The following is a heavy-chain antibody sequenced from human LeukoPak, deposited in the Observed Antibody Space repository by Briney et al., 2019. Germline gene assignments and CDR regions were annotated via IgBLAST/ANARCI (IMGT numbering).Heavy chain of an antibody. CDR3: AKKKAPSVLRYYCDY. Sequence: GGSLRLSCAASGFTFSSFAMSGVRQTPGKGLEWVSAISGSGGSTYYADSVKGRFTISRDNSKNTLYLQMNSLKAEDTAVYYCAKKKAPSVLRYYCDYWGQGTLVTVSS. V-gene: IGHV3-23*01. CDR2: ISGSGGST. J-gene: IGHJ4*02. CDR1: GFTFSSFA. D-gene: IGHD3-9*01.